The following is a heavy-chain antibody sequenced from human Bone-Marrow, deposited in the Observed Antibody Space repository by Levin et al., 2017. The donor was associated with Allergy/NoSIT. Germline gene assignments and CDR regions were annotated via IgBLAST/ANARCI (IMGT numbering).Heavy chain of an antibody. V-gene: IGHV1-18*01. CDR3: ARANFWSGYTKSPNYYYYMDV. CDR1: GYTFTSYG. CDR2: ISAYNGNT. D-gene: IGHD3-3*01. J-gene: IGHJ6*03. Sequence: GESLKISCKASGYTFTSYGISWVRQAPGQGLEWMGWISAYNGNTNYAQKLQGRVTMTTDTSTSTAYMELRSLRSDDTAVYYCARANFWSGYTKSPNYYYYMDVWGKGTTVTVSS.